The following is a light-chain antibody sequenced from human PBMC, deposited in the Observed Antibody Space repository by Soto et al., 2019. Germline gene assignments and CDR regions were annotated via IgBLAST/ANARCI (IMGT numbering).Light chain of an antibody. V-gene: IGKV3-20*01. CDR2: GAS. CDR3: HQYGTAPLT. CDR1: QSVSSSY. Sequence: IVWTQSPGTLSLSPGERATVSCRSSQSVSSSYLAWYQQKPGQAPRLXIYGASSRATGIPDRFSGSGSGTDFTLTISRLEPEDFSVYYCHQYGTAPLTFGPGTKVDIK. J-gene: IGKJ3*01.